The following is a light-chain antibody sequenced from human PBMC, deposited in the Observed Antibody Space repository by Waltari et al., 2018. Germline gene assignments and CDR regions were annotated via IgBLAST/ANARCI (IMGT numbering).Light chain of an antibody. CDR2: TAT. Sequence: VIWVTQSPSLLSASTGDTVSITCRTSQDVKNYFAWYRQKPGKAPELLIYTATFLQTGVPSRLSGSGSGTDFTLTITSLQSEDFATYFCQQNYAFPRTFGQGTKVEVK. V-gene: IGKV1D-8*01. CDR1: QDVKNY. CDR3: QQNYAFPRT. J-gene: IGKJ1*01.